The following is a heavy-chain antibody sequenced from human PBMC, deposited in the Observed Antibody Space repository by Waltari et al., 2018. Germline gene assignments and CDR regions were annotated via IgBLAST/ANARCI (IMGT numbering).Heavy chain of an antibody. Sequence: EVRLVDPGGGLVQPGGSLRLSFAASGFRVSDCWMSWVRQAPGKGLEWVASIKEDGSETYYVDSVKGRFTISRDNAKNSMYLQINSLRAEDTAVYYSATSSFWRFDYWGQGTLVTVSS. J-gene: IGHJ4*02. D-gene: IGHD2-2*01. CDR3: ATSSFWRFDY. V-gene: IGHV3-7*01. CDR2: IKEDGSET. CDR1: GFRVSDCW.